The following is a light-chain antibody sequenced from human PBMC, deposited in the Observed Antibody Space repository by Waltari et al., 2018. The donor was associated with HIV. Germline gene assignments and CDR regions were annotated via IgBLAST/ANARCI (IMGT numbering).Light chain of an antibody. CDR2: KDT. J-gene: IGLJ2*01. CDR1: QLEDKF. CDR3: QAWDRSVV. Sequence: SYELTQPPSVSVSPGQTASITCSGDQLEDKFVCWYQQRPGQSPVLVMYKDTRGPEGIPERFAGSNSGNTATLTSTGTQSMDEADYYCQAWDRSVVFGGGTKLTVL. V-gene: IGLV3-1*01.